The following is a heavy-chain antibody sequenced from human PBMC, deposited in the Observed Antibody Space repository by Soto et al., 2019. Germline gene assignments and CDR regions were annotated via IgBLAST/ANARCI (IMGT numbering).Heavy chain of an antibody. J-gene: IGHJ6*02. D-gene: IGHD1-26*01. CDR1: GGSISSSNW. CDR3: ARVSGSYYYGMDV. Sequence: QVQLQESGPGLVKPSGTLSLTCAVSGGSISSSNWWSWVRQPPGQGLEWIGELYQSGSTNYNPSLKSRVTISVDKSKNQFSLKLSSVPAADTAVYYCARVSGSYYYGMDVWGQGTTVTVSS. V-gene: IGHV4-4*02. CDR2: LYQSGST.